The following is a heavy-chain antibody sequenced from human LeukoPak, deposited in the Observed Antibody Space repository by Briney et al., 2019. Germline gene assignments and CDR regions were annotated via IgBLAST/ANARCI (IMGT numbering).Heavy chain of an antibody. CDR1: GFTFGTYG. D-gene: IGHD7-27*01. J-gene: IGHJ4*02. CDR3: AKSWAEAHTYFDY. V-gene: IGHV3-30*02. Sequence: GGSLRLSCAASGFTFGTYGMHWVRQAPGKGLEWVAFIRYGGSTKYYADSVEGRFTISRDNSKNTLYLQMNSLRAQDTAVYYCAKSWAEAHTYFDYWGQGTLVSVSS. CDR2: IRYGGSTK.